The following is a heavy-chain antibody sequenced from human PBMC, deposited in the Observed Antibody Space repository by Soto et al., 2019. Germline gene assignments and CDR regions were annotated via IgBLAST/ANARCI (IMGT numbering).Heavy chain of an antibody. J-gene: IGHJ4*02. Sequence: QVQLQESGPGLVKPSETLSLTCTVSGGSISSYYWSWIRQPPGKGLEWIGYIYYSGSTNYNPSLKSRVTISVDTSKNQFSLKLSSVTAADTAVYYCARRYSSGWYFDYWGQGTLVTVSS. CDR3: ARRYSSGWYFDY. V-gene: IGHV4-59*08. CDR1: GGSISSYY. D-gene: IGHD6-19*01. CDR2: IYYSGST.